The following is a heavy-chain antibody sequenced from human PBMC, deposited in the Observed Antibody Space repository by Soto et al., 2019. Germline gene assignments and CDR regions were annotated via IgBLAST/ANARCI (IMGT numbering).Heavy chain of an antibody. V-gene: IGHV3-30*18. J-gene: IGHJ3*02. CDR2: ISYDGSNK. CDR1: VFTFSSYG. Sequence: PVGSLRLSCASSVFTFSSYGMHWVRRSPGKGLEWVAVISYDGSNKYYADSVKGRFTISRDNSKNTLYLQMNSLRAEDTAVYYCAKDRIAAAAVWVAFDILGQGTMVIVSS. CDR3: AKDRIAAAAVWVAFDI. D-gene: IGHD6-13*01.